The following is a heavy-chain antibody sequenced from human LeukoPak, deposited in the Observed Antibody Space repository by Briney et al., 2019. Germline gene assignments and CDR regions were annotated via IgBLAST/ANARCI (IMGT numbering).Heavy chain of an antibody. Sequence: PGEPLKISCKGSGYNFTNYWISWVGQMPGKGLEWMGTIDTSDSYNNYRTFFQGHVTISADKSISTAYLQWSSLKASDTALYYCARAYSRSRFDYWGQGTLVTVSS. CDR3: ARAYSRSRFDY. J-gene: IGHJ4*02. CDR1: GYNFTNYW. CDR2: IDTSDSYN. D-gene: IGHD6-6*01. V-gene: IGHV5-10-1*01.